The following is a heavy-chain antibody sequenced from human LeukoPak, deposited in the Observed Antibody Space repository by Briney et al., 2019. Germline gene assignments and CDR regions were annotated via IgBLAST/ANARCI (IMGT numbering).Heavy chain of an antibody. CDR3: AVIYYDSSAVITPHAFDI. D-gene: IGHD3-22*01. Sequence: GASVKVSRKASGYTFTGYYMHWVRQAPGQGLEWMGWINPNSGGTNYAQKFQGRVTMTRDTSISTAYMELSRLRFDDTAVYYCAVIYYDSSAVITPHAFDIWGQGTMVTVSS. J-gene: IGHJ3*02. CDR2: INPNSGGT. CDR1: GYTFTGYY. V-gene: IGHV1-2*02.